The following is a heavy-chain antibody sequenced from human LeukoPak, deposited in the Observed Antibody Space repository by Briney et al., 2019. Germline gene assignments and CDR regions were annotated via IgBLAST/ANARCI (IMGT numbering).Heavy chain of an antibody. D-gene: IGHD1-26*01. CDR1: GYSISSGYS. V-gene: IGHV4-38-2*02. CDR2: IYHSGRT. Sequence: SETLSLTCTVSGYSISSGYSWGWIRQPPGKGLEWIGTIYHSGRTYYNPSLKSRVTMSVDRSKNQFSLKLTSVTVADTAVYYCARRSGSLGDNWFDPWGQGTLVTVSS. CDR3: ARRSGSLGDNWFDP. J-gene: IGHJ5*02.